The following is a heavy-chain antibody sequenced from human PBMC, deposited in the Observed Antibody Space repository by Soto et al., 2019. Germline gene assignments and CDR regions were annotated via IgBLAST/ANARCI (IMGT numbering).Heavy chain of an antibody. CDR1: GGSISSSSYY. CDR3: ARHTTIFGVVPVPDY. D-gene: IGHD3-3*01. CDR2: IYYSGST. J-gene: IGHJ4*02. V-gene: IGHV4-39*01. Sequence: QLQLQESGPGLVKPSETLSLTSTVSGGSISSSSYYWGWIRQPPGKGLEWIGSIYYSGSTYYNPSLKSRVTISVDTSKNQFSLKLSSVTAADTAVYYCARHTTIFGVVPVPDYWGQGTLVTVSS.